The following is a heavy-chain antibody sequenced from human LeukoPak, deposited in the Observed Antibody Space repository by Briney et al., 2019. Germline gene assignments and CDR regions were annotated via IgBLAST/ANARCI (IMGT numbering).Heavy chain of an antibody. CDR3: ARLPLRYFDWLLSRGPYYYYSMDV. V-gene: IGHV1-8*01. J-gene: IGHJ6*02. CDR1: GYTFTSYD. D-gene: IGHD3-9*01. Sequence: ASVKVSCKASGYTFTSYDINWVRQATGQGLEWMGWMNPNSGNTGYAQKFQGRVTMTRNTSISTAYMELSSLRSEDTAVYYCARLPLRYFDWLLSRGPYYYYSMDVWGQGTTVTVSS. CDR2: MNPNSGNT.